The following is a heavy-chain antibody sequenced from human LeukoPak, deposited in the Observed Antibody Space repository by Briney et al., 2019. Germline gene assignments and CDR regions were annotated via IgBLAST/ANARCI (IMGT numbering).Heavy chain of an antibody. Sequence: GASVKVSCKASGYTFTGYYMHWVRQAPGQGLELMGWINPNSGGTNYAQKFQGRVTMTRDTSISTAYMELSRLRSDDTAVYYCARGKAGYSGYDSGPGSWGQGTLVTVSS. CDR1: GYTFTGYY. CDR2: INPNSGGT. V-gene: IGHV1-2*02. D-gene: IGHD5-12*01. CDR3: ARGKAGYSGYDSGPGS. J-gene: IGHJ5*02.